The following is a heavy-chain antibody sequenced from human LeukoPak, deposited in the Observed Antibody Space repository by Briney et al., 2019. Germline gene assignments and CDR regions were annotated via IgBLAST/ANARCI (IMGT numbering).Heavy chain of an antibody. D-gene: IGHD3-16*01. CDR3: AKRPRAENYDYVWGSSSYSYYMDV. CDR2: ISGSAFGT. V-gene: IGHV3-23*01. J-gene: IGHJ6*03. CDR1: GFTFSTYG. Sequence: GGSLRLSCAASGFTFSTYGMSWVRQAPGKGLEWVSTISGSAFGTYYADSVKGRFTISRDNSKNTLYLQMNSLRTEDTAVYYCAKRPRAENYDYVWGSSSYSYYMDVWGKGTTVTISS.